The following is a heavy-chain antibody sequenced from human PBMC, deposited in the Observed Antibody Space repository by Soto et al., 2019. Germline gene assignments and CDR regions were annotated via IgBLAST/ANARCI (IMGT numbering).Heavy chain of an antibody. CDR3: ARGRMITFGGVIVYYYYGMDV. V-gene: IGHV1-69*13. J-gene: IGHJ6*02. Sequence: ASVKVSCKASGGTFSSYAISWVRQAPGQGLEWMGGIIPIFGTANHAQKFQGRVTITADESTSTAYMERSSLRSEDTAVYYCARGRMITFGGVIVYYYYGMDVWGQGTTVTVSS. D-gene: IGHD3-16*02. CDR1: GGTFSSYA. CDR2: IIPIFGTA.